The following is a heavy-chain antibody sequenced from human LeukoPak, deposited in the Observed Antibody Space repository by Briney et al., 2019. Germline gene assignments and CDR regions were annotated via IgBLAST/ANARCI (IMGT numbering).Heavy chain of an antibody. CDR1: GFTFSSYA. V-gene: IGHV3-23*01. Sequence: GGSLRLSCAPSGFTFSSYAISWVRQPPGEGLEWVSAISGSGGRTYYADSVKGRFTISRDNSKNTLYLQMNSMRAEDTAVYYCAKSKQWLVGTFAYWGQGTLVTVSS. D-gene: IGHD6-19*01. CDR3: AKSKQWLVGTFAY. J-gene: IGHJ4*02. CDR2: ISGSGGRT.